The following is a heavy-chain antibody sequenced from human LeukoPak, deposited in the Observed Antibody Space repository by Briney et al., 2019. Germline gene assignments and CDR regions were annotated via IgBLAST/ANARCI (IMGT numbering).Heavy chain of an antibody. CDR2: INNDGSWT. Sequence: GGSLRLSCAASGFTFSSYWMQWVRQAPGKGLVWVSRINNDGSWTTYADSVKGRFTVSRDNAKNTLYLQMNSLRAEDTAVYYCARGGYDFWSGYPYYFDYWGQGTLVTVSS. CDR3: ARGGYDFWSGYPYYFDY. CDR1: GFTFSSYW. V-gene: IGHV3-74*01. J-gene: IGHJ4*02. D-gene: IGHD3-3*01.